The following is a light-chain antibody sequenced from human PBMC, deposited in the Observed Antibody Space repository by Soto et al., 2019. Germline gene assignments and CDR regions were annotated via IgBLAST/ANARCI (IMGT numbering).Light chain of an antibody. Sequence: EIVLTQSPATLSLSPGERATLSCRASQNVANYLDWYQQKPGQAPRLLIYGASSRATGIPDRFSGSGSGTDFTLTITRLEPEDSAVYFCQQYTGPPTTFGQGTRLEIK. CDR3: QQYTGPPTT. CDR1: QNVANY. CDR2: GAS. J-gene: IGKJ5*01. V-gene: IGKV3-20*01.